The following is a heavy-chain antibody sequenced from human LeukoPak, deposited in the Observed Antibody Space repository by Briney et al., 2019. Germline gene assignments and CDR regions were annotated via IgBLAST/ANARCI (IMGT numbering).Heavy chain of an antibody. J-gene: IGHJ5*02. CDR3: AKKGIAAAGTFSGWFDP. CDR2: ISYDGSNK. Sequence: PGGSLRLSCAASGFTFSSYGMHWVRQAPGKGLEWVAVISYDGSNKYYADSVKGRFTISRDNSKNTLYLQMNSLRAEDTAVYYCAKKGIAAAGTFSGWFDPWGQGTLVTVSS. D-gene: IGHD6-13*01. V-gene: IGHV3-30*18. CDR1: GFTFSSYG.